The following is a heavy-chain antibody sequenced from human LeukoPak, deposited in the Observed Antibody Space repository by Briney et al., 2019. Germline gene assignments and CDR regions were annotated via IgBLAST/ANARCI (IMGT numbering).Heavy chain of an antibody. Sequence: GGSLRLSCAASGFTFSSYAMSWVRQAPGKGLEWVSAISGSGGSTYYADSVKGRFTISRDNSKNTLYLQMNSLRAEDTAVYYCAKDLTWSPYSGYDNPGGDFWGQGTLVTVSS. CDR2: ISGSGGST. J-gene: IGHJ4*02. D-gene: IGHD5-12*01. CDR3: AKDLTWSPYSGYDNPGGDF. CDR1: GFTFSSYA. V-gene: IGHV3-23*01.